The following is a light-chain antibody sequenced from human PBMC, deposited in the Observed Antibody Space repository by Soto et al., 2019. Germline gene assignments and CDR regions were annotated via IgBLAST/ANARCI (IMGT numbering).Light chain of an antibody. CDR1: QSIRTY. CDR3: QQSYTTPNT. V-gene: IGKV1-39*01. Sequence: DPQMTQSPSSLSASVGDRVTITCRASQSIRTYLNWYQQKPGKAPKLLIYTASSLQSGVPSRFSGSGSGTDFTLTISSLQPEDSATYYCQQSYTTPNTFGQGTKLEIK. CDR2: TAS. J-gene: IGKJ2*01.